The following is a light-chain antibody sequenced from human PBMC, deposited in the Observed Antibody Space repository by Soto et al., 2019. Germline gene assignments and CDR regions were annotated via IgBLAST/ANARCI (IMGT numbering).Light chain of an antibody. CDR1: SSEVGGYNY. Sequence: QSVLTQPASVSGSPGQSITISCTGTSSEVGGYNYVSWYQQHPGKAPKLMIYDVSNRPSGVSNRFSGSKSGNTASLTISGLQAEDEADYYCRSYTSSSTLGVFGTGTKVTVL. J-gene: IGLJ1*01. CDR3: RSYTSSSTLGV. CDR2: DVS. V-gene: IGLV2-14*01.